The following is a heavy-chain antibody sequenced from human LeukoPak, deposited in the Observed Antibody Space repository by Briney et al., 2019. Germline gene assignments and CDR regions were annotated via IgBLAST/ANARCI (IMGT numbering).Heavy chain of an antibody. CDR3: TSFTYYYDSSGYGI. V-gene: IGHV3-15*01. Sequence: GGSLRLSCAASGFTFSNAWMSWVRQAPGKGLEWVGRIKSKTDGGTTDYAAPVKGRFTISRDDSKNTLYLQMNSLKTEDTAVYYCTSFTYYYDSSGYGIWGQGTLVTVSS. D-gene: IGHD3-22*01. CDR1: GFTFSNAW. J-gene: IGHJ4*02. CDR2: IKSKTDGGTT.